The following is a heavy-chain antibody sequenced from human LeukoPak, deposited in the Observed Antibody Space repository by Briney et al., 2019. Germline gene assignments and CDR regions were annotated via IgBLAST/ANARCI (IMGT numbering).Heavy chain of an antibody. CDR3: ARDPKGDSPFDY. CDR1: GGSISSSNW. V-gene: IGHV4-4*02. CDR2: IYHSGST. D-gene: IGHD2-21*02. Sequence: SETLSLTCTVSGGSISSSNWWSWVRQPPGKGLEWIGEIYHSGSTNYNPSLKSRVTISVDKSKNQFSLKLSSVTAADTAVYYCARDPKGDSPFDYWGQGTLVTVSS. J-gene: IGHJ4*02.